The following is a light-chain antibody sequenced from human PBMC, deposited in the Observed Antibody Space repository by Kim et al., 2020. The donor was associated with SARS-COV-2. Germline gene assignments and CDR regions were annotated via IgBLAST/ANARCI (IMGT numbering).Light chain of an antibody. CDR1: SSDVGGYNY. Sequence: GQAITISCTGTSSDVGGYNYVSWYQQHPGKAPKLMIYNGSQRPSGVSNRFSGSKSGNTASLTISGLQAEDEADYYCSSYTSSSTWVSGGGTQLTVL. CDR2: NGS. J-gene: IGLJ3*02. CDR3: SSYTSSSTWV. V-gene: IGLV2-14*04.